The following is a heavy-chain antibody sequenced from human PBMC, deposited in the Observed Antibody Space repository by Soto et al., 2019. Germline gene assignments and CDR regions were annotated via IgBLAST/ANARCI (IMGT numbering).Heavy chain of an antibody. Sequence: TGGSLRLSCAASGFTFSSYAMHWVRQAPGKGLEWVAVISYDGSNKYYADSVKGRFTISRDNSKNTLYLQMNSLRAEDTAVYYCARDFVVAATRMAAHWGQGTLVTVSS. CDR3: ARDFVVAATRMAAH. V-gene: IGHV3-30-3*01. CDR1: GFTFSSYA. D-gene: IGHD2-15*01. J-gene: IGHJ4*02. CDR2: ISYDGSNK.